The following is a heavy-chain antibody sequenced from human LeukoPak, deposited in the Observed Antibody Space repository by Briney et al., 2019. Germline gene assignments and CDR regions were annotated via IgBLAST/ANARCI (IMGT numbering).Heavy chain of an antibody. J-gene: IGHJ4*02. V-gene: IGHV3-23*01. CDR3: ARVSGWYRGGSDY. Sequence: PGGSLRLSCEASGFIFSSYGMTWVRQAPGKGLEWVSAIGGNGADTYYADSVKGRFTISRDNSKSTMFLQMNSLRAEDPAVYYCARVSGWYRGGSDYWGQGTLVTVSS. CDR1: GFIFSSYG. D-gene: IGHD6-19*01. CDR2: IGGNGADT.